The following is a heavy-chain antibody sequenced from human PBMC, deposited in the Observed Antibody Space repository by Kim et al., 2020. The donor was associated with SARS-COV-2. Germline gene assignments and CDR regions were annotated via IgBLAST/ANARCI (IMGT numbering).Heavy chain of an antibody. D-gene: IGHD1-26*01. Sequence: SETLSLTCTVSGGSVSSSAYYWGWIRQPPGKGLEWIGNIYYSGSTYYNPSLKSRVTISVDTSKNQFSLKLNSVTATDTAVYYCANSGTYRPRFDYWGQGTLVTVSS. CDR3: ANSGTYRPRFDY. V-gene: IGHV4-39*01. J-gene: IGHJ4*02. CDR2: IYYSGST. CDR1: GGSVSSSAYY.